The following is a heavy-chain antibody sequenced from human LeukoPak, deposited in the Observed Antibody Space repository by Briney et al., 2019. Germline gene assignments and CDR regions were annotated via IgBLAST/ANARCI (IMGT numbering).Heavy chain of an antibody. D-gene: IGHD3-22*01. Sequence: GGSLRLSCAASGFTFSSYAMHWVRQAPGKGLEWVAVISYDGSNKYYADSVKGRFTISRDNSKNTLYLQMNSLRAEDTAVYYCARGKSKVYYYDSSGYYENDAFDIWGQGTMVSVSS. J-gene: IGHJ3*02. CDR2: ISYDGSNK. CDR3: ARGKSKVYYYDSSGYYENDAFDI. CDR1: GFTFSSYA. V-gene: IGHV3-30*04.